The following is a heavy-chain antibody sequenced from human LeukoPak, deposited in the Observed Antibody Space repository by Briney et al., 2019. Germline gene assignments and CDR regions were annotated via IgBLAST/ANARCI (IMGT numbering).Heavy chain of an antibody. CDR2: IGCSDNTI. CDR3: ARVHRGYSYGRLDY. J-gene: IGHJ4*02. CDR1: GFAFSDYS. V-gene: IGHV3-48*02. Sequence: PTGGSLRLSCAASGFAFSDYSMNWVRQAPGRGLEGVSYIGCSDNTIHYADSVKGRFTISRDNAKNSLYLEMNSLRDEDTAVYYCARVHRGYSYGRLDYWGQGTLVTVSS. D-gene: IGHD5-18*01.